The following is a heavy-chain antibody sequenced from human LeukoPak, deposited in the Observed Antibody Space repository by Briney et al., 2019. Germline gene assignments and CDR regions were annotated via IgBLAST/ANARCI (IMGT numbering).Heavy chain of an antibody. D-gene: IGHD4-23*01. CDR3: ARDYGGNDFFVRAAFDI. Sequence: PGGSLRLSCAASGFTFSSYAMHWVRQAPGKGLVWVSRINTDGSSSSYADSVKGRFTISRDNAKNTLYLQMNSLRAEDTAVYYCARDYGGNDFFVRAAFDIWGQGTMVTVSS. V-gene: IGHV3-74*01. CDR1: GFTFSSYA. J-gene: IGHJ3*02. CDR2: INTDGSSS.